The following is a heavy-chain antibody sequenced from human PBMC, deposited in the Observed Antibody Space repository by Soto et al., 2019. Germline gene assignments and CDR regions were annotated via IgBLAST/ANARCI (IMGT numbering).Heavy chain of an antibody. J-gene: IGHJ4*02. CDR2: INPSSGDT. CDR1: GYTFIGYY. V-gene: IGHV1-2*02. D-gene: IGHD3-22*01. Sequence: AAVKVSCKASGYTFIGYYMHWVRQAPGQGLEWMGWINPSSGDTNYAQKFQGRVTMTRDTSISTAYTELSRLRFDDTAVYYCARARTNYSTTSDYDFWGQGTLVTVSS. CDR3: ARARTNYSTTSDYDF.